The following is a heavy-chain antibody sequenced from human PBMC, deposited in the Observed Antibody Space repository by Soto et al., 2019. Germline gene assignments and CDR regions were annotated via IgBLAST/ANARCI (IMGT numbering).Heavy chain of an antibody. V-gene: IGHV3-33*01. J-gene: IGHJ4*02. CDR2: IWYDGSNK. D-gene: IGHD2-2*01. Sequence: QVQLVESGGGVVQPGRSLRLSCAASGFTFSSYGMHWVRQAPGKGLEWVAVIWYDGSNKYYADSVTGRFTISRDNSKNTLYLQMNSLRAEDTAVYYCARDRALGYCSSTSCYDFDYWGQGTLFTVSS. CDR1: GFTFSSYG. CDR3: ARDRALGYCSSTSCYDFDY.